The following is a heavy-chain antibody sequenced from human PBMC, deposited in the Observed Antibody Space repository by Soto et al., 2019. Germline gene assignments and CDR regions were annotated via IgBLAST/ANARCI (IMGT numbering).Heavy chain of an antibody. D-gene: IGHD1-7*01. CDR1: GGSISSYH. Sequence: PSETLSLTCSVSGGSISSYHWSCIRQPSGKGLEWIVRMYSTGNTNYNPSLKSRVTVSIDTSKNQFFLRLNSVTAADSAVYYCAREFGDNLNYEDYWAQGTAVTFSS. J-gene: IGHJ4*02. CDR2: MYSTGNT. V-gene: IGHV4-4*07. CDR3: AREFGDNLNYEDY.